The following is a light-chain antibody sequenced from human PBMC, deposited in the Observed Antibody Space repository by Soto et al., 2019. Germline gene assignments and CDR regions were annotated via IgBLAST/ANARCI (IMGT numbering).Light chain of an antibody. V-gene: IGKV1-5*03. CDR3: QQYNSYSPYT. CDR1: QSISSW. J-gene: IGKJ2*01. Sequence: DIQMTQSPSTLSASVGDRVTITCRASQSISSWLAWYQQKPGKAPKLLIYKASSLESGVPSRFSGSGSGTEFSLTISSLQPDDFAPYYWQQYNSYSPYTFGQGTKLEIK. CDR2: KAS.